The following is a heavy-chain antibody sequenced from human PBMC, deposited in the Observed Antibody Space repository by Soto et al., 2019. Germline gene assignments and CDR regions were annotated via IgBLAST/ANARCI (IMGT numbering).Heavy chain of an antibody. D-gene: IGHD5-18*01. V-gene: IGHV3-11*06. CDR2: ISSSSSYT. Sequence: GGSLILSCAASGFTFSDYYMSWIRQAPGKGLEWVSYISSSSSYTNYADSVKGRFTISRDNAKNSLYLQMNSLRAEDTAVYYCATRGYSYGLYYWGQGTLVTVSS. J-gene: IGHJ4*02. CDR1: GFTFSDYY. CDR3: ATRGYSYGLYY.